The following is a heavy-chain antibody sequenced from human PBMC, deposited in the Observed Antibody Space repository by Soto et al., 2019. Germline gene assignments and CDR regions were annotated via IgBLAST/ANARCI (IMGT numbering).Heavy chain of an antibody. D-gene: IGHD6-19*01. CDR2: IYHSGST. CDR1: GGSISSGGYS. V-gene: IGHV4-30-2*01. CDR3: ARVVWVAGLLYYFDF. J-gene: IGHJ4*01. Sequence: TLSLTCAVSGGSISSGGYSWSWIRQPPGKGLEWIGYIYHSGSTYYNPSLKSRVTISVDRSKNQFSLKLISVTASDTAIYYGARVVWVAGLLYYFDFWGQGTLVTVSS.